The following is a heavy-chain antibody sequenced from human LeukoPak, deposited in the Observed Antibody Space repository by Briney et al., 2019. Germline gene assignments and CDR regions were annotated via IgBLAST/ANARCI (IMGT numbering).Heavy chain of an antibody. D-gene: IGHD1-26*01. V-gene: IGHV3-9*01. J-gene: IGHJ4*02. CDR3: ARDRYVGATTAGDSDS. CDR2: ISWNSGSI. Sequence: GGSLRLSCAASGFTFDDYAMHWVRQAPGKGLEWVSGISWNSGSIGYADSVKGRFTISRDNAKNSLYLQMSSLRAEDTAVYYCARDRYVGATTAGDSDSWGQGTLVTVSS. CDR1: GFTFDDYA.